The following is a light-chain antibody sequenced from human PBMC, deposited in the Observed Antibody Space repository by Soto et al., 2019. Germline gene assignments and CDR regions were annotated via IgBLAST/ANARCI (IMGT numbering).Light chain of an antibody. CDR1: QSVNSD. CDR3: QQYNNWPPWT. CDR2: GAS. V-gene: IGKV3-15*01. J-gene: IGKJ1*01. Sequence: EIVMTQSPATLSVSPGERATLSCRASQSVNSDLAWYQQKPGQAPRLLIYGASTRATGIPGRFSGSGSGTEFTLTISSLQSEDFAVYYCQQYNNWPPWTFGQGTTVEIK.